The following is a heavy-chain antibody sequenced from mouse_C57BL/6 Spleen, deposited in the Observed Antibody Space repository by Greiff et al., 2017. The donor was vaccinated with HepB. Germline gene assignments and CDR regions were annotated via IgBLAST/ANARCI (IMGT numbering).Heavy chain of an antibody. V-gene: IGHV1-20*01. CDR2: INPYTGDT. D-gene: IGHD1-1*01. J-gene: IGHJ1*03. CDR3: ARSTTVVDYWYFDV. CDR1: GYSFTGYF. Sequence: EVKLVESGPELVKPGDSVKISCKASGYSFTGYFMNWVMQSPGKSLEWIGRINPYTGDTFYNQKFKDKATLTVDKSSSTAHMELRSLTSDDAAVYYCARSTTVVDYWYFDVWGTGTTVTVSS.